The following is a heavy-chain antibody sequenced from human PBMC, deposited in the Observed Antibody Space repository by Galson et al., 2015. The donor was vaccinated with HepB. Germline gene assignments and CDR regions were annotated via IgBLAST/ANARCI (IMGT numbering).Heavy chain of an antibody. CDR2: ISSGGGGT. CDR1: GFTFSNYA. Sequence: SLRLSCAASGFTFSNYAMSWVRQAPGKGLEWVSLISSGGGGTYYPDSLKGRVTISRDNSKNKLFLHMNSLRAEDTAIYYRAKGMGVSVSYPIDYWGQGTLVTVSS. J-gene: IGHJ4*02. V-gene: IGHV3-23*01. CDR3: AKGMGVSVSYPIDY. D-gene: IGHD1-26*01.